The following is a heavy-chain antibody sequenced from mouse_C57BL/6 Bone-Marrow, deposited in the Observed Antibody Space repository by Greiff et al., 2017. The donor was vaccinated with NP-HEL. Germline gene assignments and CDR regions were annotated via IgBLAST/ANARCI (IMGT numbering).Heavy chain of an antibody. Sequence: QVQLQQPGAELVRPGTSVKLSCKASGYTFTSYWMHWVKQRPGQGLEWIGVIDPSDSYTNYNQKFKGKATLTVDTSSSTAYMQLSSLTSEDSAVYYCASFWYFDVWGTGTTDTVSS. CDR2: IDPSDSYT. V-gene: IGHV1-59*01. CDR3: ASFWYFDV. CDR1: GYTFTSYW. J-gene: IGHJ1*03.